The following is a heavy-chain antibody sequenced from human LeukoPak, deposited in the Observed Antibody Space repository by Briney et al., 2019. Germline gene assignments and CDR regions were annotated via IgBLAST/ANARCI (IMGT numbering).Heavy chain of an antibody. J-gene: IGHJ6*02. CDR3: ARDRCGIAVAGTGVYYCYGMDV. V-gene: IGHV6-1*01. CDR1: GDRVSSNSAA. CDR2: TYYRSKWYN. Sequence: SQTLSLTCAISGDRVSSNSAAWNWIRQSPSRGLEWLGRTYYRSKWYNDYAVSVKSRITINPDTSKNQFSLQLNSVTPEDTAVYYCARDRCGIAVAGTGVYYCYGMDVWGQGTTVTVSS. D-gene: IGHD6-19*01.